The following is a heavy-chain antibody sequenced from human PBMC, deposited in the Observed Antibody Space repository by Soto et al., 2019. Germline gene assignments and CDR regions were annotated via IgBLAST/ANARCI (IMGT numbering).Heavy chain of an antibody. V-gene: IGHV4-39*01. J-gene: IGHJ3*01. Sequence: PSETLSLTCSVSGGSVTNINYFWAWIRQSPGKGLVWIANIYYTGTTFYNPSLRSRVSMTIDASKNLFSLNLSSVTASDTALYYCARHEYVSSSYDLLDVWGRGTMVTVSS. CDR2: IYYTGTT. CDR1: GGSVTNINYF. D-gene: IGHD3-22*01. CDR3: ARHEYVSSSYDLLDV.